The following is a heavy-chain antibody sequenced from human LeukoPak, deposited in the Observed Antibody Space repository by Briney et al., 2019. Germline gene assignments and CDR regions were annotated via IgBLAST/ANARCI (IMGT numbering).Heavy chain of an antibody. CDR3: VRDLT. J-gene: IGHJ5*02. CDR1: GFTFSNNH. V-gene: IGHV3-53*01. CDR2: IYSDGTA. Sequence: GGSLRLSCAASGFTFSNNHMTWVRQAPGKGLEWVSVIYSDGTAYYADSVKGRFTISRDNSKNTLYLQMNSLRAEDTAVYYCVRDLTWGQGTLVPVSS.